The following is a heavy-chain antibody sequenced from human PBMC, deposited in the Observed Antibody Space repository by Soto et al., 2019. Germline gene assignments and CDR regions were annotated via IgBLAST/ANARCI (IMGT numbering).Heavy chain of an antibody. D-gene: IGHD6-13*01. V-gene: IGHV1-69*13. CDR3: ARDVIGYSSSWDAFDI. J-gene: IGHJ3*02. CDR2: IIPIFGTA. CDR1: GGTFSSYA. Sequence: GASVKVSCKASGGTFSSYAISWVRQAPGQGLEWMGGIIPIFGTANYAQKFQGRVTITADDSTSTAYMELSSLRSEDTAVYYCARDVIGYSSSWDAFDIWGQGTMVTV.